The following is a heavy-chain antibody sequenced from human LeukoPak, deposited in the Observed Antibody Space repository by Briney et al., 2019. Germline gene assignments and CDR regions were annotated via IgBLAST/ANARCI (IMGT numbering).Heavy chain of an antibody. J-gene: IGHJ3*02. CDR1: GGSISSGSYY. D-gene: IGHD1-26*01. CDR2: IYYSGST. V-gene: IGHV4-39*01. Sequence: KSSETLSLTCTVSGGSISSGSYYWGWIRQPPGKGLEWIGSIYYSGSTYYNPSLKSRVTISVDTSKNQFSLKLSSVTAADTAVYYCARPGGSYYRRGAFDIWGQGTMVTVSS. CDR3: ARPGGSYYRRGAFDI.